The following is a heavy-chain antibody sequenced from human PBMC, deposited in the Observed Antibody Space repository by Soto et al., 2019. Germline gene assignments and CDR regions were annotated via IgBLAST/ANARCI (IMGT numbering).Heavy chain of an antibody. CDR2: IKSKNDGGTI. CDR1: DSLFVKPG. D-gene: IGHD4-4*01. J-gene: IGHJ4*02. V-gene: IGHV3-15*01. Sequence: EVQLVESGGGWWRLGGPLDPPVEAPDSLFVKPGWTGSGQPPGKGLEGVGRIKSKNDGGTIDYAAPVKGRFTISRDDSNNTLYLQMNSLKTEDTAVYYCTTLFIIVDYSNNWGQGTLVTVSS. CDR3: TTLFIIVDYSNN.